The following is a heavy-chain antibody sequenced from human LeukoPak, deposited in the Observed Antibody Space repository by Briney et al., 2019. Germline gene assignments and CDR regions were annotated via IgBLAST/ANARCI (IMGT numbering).Heavy chain of an antibody. CDR2: IYYSGST. V-gene: IGHV4-30-4*08. CDR3: ARDGHTDAFDI. CDR1: GGSISSGDYY. J-gene: IGHJ3*02. Sequence: PSETLSLTCTVSGGSISSGDYYWSWIRQPPGKGLEWIGYIYYSGSTYYSPSLKSRVTISVDTSKNQFSLKLSFVTAADTAVYYCARDGHTDAFDIWGQGTMVTVSS.